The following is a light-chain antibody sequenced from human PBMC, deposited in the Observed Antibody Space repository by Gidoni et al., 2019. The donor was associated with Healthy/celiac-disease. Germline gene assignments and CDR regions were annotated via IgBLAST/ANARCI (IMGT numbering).Light chain of an antibody. CDR1: QSVSSSY. CDR2: GAS. J-gene: IGKJ2*01. V-gene: IGKV3-20*01. Sequence: DIGLTQSPGTLSLSPGERATLSGRASQSVSSSYLAWYQQKRGKAPRLILYGASSRATGIPDRFSGSGSGTDFTLTISRLEPEDFSVYYCQQYGSSPYTFGQGTKLETK. CDR3: QQYGSSPYT.